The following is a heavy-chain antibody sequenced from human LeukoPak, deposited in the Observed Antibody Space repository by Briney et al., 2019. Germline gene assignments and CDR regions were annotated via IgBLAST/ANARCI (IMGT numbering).Heavy chain of an antibody. V-gene: IGHV3-21*01. CDR3: ASGSTSFDY. J-gene: IGHJ4*02. D-gene: IGHD2-2*01. Sequence: GGSLRLSCAASGFTFSSSSVNWVRQAPGKGLEWVSSISGTSTYINYADSVKGRFTISRDNAKNSLFLQMNSLRAEDTAVYFCASGSTSFDYWGQGALVTVSS. CDR2: ISGTSTYI. CDR1: GFTFSSSS.